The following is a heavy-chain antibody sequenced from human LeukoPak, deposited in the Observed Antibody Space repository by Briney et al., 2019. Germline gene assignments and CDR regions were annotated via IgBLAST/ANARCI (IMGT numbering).Heavy chain of an antibody. Sequence: ASVKVSCKASGYTFTSYYMHWVRQAPGQGLEWMGGIIPIFGTANYAQKFQGRVTITADESTSTAYMELSSLRSEDTAVYYCAREVGYCSSTSCHMGRDYYYYGMDVWGQGTTVTVSS. D-gene: IGHD2-2*02. J-gene: IGHJ6*02. V-gene: IGHV1-69*13. CDR1: GYTFTSYY. CDR3: AREVGYCSSTSCHMGRDYYYYGMDV. CDR2: IIPIFGTA.